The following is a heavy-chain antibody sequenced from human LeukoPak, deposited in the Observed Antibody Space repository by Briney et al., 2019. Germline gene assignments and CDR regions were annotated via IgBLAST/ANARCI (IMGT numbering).Heavy chain of an antibody. V-gene: IGHV1-46*01. J-gene: IGHJ4*02. CDR3: ATVGFLDDY. CDR2: INPSGGST. CDR1: GYTFTIYY. D-gene: IGHD3-3*01. Sequence: ASVKVSCKASGYTFTIYYIHWVRQAPGQGLEWMGLINPSGGSTNYAQKFQGRVTMTEDTSTDTAYMELSSLRSEDTAVYYCATVGFLDDYWGQGTLVIVSS.